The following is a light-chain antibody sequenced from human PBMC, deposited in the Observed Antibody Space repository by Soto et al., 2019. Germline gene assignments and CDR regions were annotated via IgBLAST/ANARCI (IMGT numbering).Light chain of an antibody. CDR3: SSYTSSNTLV. CDR2: EVT. J-gene: IGLJ2*01. V-gene: IGLV2-14*01. Sequence: QSALTQPPSASGSPGQSVTISCTGTSSDVGTHGYVSWYQQHAGKAPKLVIYEVTNRPSGVSNRFSGSKSGNTASLTISGLQAEDEGDYYCSSYTSSNTLVFGGGTKLTVL. CDR1: SSDVGTHGY.